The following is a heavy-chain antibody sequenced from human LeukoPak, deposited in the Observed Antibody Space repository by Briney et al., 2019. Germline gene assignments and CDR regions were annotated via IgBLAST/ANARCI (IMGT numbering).Heavy chain of an antibody. CDR1: GGSFSGYY. CDR2: INHSGST. V-gene: IGHV4-34*01. CDR3: ARHQFTGLAA. Sequence: PSETLSLTCAVYGGSFSGYYWSWIRQPPGKGLEWIGEINHSGSTNYNPSLKSRVTISVDTSKNQFSLKLNSVTAADTAVYYCARHQFTGLAAWGQGTLVTVSS. J-gene: IGHJ4*02. D-gene: IGHD6-25*01.